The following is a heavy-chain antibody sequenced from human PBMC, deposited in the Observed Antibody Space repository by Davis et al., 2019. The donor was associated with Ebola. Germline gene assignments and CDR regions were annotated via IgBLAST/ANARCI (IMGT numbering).Heavy chain of an antibody. J-gene: IGHJ4*02. V-gene: IGHV3-23*01. D-gene: IGHD4-11*01. CDR2: IRGGGDRT. CDR3: AREHYSGSTFFFDY. Sequence: GESLKISCAASGFTFSSYAMSWVRQAPGKGLEWVSAIRGGGDRTYYADSVKGRFTISRDNAKNSLSLQMNSLRAEDTAVYYCAREHYSGSTFFFDYWGQGTLVTVSS. CDR1: GFTFSSYA.